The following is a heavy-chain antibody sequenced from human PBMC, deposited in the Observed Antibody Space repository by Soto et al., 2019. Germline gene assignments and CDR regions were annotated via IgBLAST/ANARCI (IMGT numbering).Heavy chain of an antibody. CDR1: GGSISSYY. V-gene: IGHV4-59*01. Sequence: SETLSLTCTVSGGSISSYYWSWIRQPPGKGLEWIGYIYYSGSTNYNPSLKSRVTISVDTSKNQFSLKLSSVTAADTAVYYCARGGDIVVVPADQSWWFDPWGQGTLVTVSS. D-gene: IGHD2-2*01. CDR2: IYYSGST. CDR3: ARGGDIVVVPADQSWWFDP. J-gene: IGHJ5*02.